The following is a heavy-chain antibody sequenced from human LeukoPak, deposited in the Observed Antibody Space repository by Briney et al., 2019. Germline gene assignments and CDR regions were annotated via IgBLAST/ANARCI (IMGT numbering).Heavy chain of an antibody. CDR3: ARFKIGDPYFDY. V-gene: IGHV1-18*04. CDR2: ISAYNGNT. CDR1: GYTFTSYY. J-gene: IGHJ4*02. D-gene: IGHD2-21*01. Sequence: ASVKVSCKASGYTFTSYYMHWVRQAPGQGLEWMGWISAYNGNTNYAQKLQGRVTMTTDTSTSTAYMELRSLRSDDTAVYYCARFKIGDPYFDYWGQGTLVTVSS.